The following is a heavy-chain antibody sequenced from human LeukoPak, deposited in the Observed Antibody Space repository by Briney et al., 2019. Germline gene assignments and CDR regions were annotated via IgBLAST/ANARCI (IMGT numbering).Heavy chain of an antibody. D-gene: IGHD5-18*01. J-gene: IGHJ4*02. CDR2: ISGSGYTI. V-gene: IGHV3-48*03. CDR1: GFTFSSYE. CDR3: ARVSIYSYGHFDF. Sequence: GGSLRLSCAASGFTFSSYEMNWVRQAPGKGLEWVSYISGSGYTIYYADSVKGRFTISRDNAKNSLYLQMSSLRAEDPAVYYCARVSIYSYGHFDFWGQGTLVTVSS.